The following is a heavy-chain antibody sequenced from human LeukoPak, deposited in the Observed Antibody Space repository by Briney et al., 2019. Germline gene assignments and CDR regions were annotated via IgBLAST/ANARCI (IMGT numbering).Heavy chain of an antibody. CDR1: GFTVSSYW. V-gene: IGHV3-74*01. CDR3: TRDYSYGSDY. D-gene: IGHD5-18*01. Sequence: GGSLRLSCAASGFTVSSYWMHWVRQAPGKGLEWVSRINSDGSSTTYADSVKGRFTISRDNAKNTLYLQMNSLRAEDTAVYFCTRDYSYGSDYWGQGTLVTVSS. J-gene: IGHJ4*02. CDR2: INSDGSST.